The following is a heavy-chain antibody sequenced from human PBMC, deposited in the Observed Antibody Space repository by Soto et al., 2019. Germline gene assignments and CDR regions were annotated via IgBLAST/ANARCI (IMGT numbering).Heavy chain of an antibody. Sequence: PGGSLRLACAASGFTFSSYDMHWVRQATGKGLEWVSAIGTARDTYYPGSVKGRFTISRENAKNSLYLQMNSLRAGDKAVYYCARTVGAGAYSYGMDVWGQGTPVTVSS. V-gene: IGHV3-13*01. D-gene: IGHD1-26*01. CDR1: GFTFSSYD. CDR3: ARTVGAGAYSYGMDV. CDR2: IGTARDT. J-gene: IGHJ6*02.